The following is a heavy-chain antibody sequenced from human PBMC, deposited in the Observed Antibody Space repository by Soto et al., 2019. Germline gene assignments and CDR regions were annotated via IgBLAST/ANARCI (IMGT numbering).Heavy chain of an antibody. J-gene: IGHJ4*02. CDR3: ARRLRRSWYDSSGKPFAFDY. CDR2: IYPGDSDT. Sequence: GESLKISCNGSGYSFTSYWIGWVRQMPGKGLEWMGIIYPGDSDTRYSPSFQGQVTISADKSISTDYLQWSSLKASDTAMYYCARRLRRSWYDSSGKPFAFDYWGQGTLVTVSS. CDR1: GYSFTSYW. D-gene: IGHD3-22*01. V-gene: IGHV5-51*01.